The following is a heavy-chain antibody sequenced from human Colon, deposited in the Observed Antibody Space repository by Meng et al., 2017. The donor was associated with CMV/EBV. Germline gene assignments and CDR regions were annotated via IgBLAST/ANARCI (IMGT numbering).Heavy chain of an antibody. CDR1: GFNFSTYS. CDR3: ARQWATTQKWFDS. J-gene: IGHJ5*01. Sequence: GESLEISCRASGFNFSTYSMAWVRQAPGKGLEWVSSIAKIGNYITYADSVKGRFIISRDNSNNTLYLQMNSLRVEDTATYYCARQWATTQKWFDSWGQGTLVTVSS. V-gene: IGHV3-21*06. D-gene: IGHD1-26*01. CDR2: IAKIGNYI.